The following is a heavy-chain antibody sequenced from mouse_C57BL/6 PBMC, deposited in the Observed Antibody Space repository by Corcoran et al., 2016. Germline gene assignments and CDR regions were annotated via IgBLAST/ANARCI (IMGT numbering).Heavy chain of an antibody. J-gene: IGHJ1*03. CDR1: GYTFTDYY. V-gene: IGHV1-19*01. Sequence: EVQLQQSGPVLVKPGASVKMSCKASGYTFTDYYMNWVKQSHGKSLEWIGVINPYNGGTSYNQKFKGKATLTVDKSSSTAYMELNSLTSEDSAVYYCARPYYYGSNWYFDVWGTGTTVTVSS. D-gene: IGHD1-1*01. CDR2: INPYNGGT. CDR3: ARPYYYGSNWYFDV.